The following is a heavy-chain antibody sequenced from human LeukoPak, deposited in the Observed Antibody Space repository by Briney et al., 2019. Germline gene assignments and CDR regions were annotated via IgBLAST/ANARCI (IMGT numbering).Heavy chain of an antibody. CDR1: GDSMSTYY. V-gene: IGHV4-4*09. Sequence: SETLSLTCTVSGDSMSTYYWSWIQQSPGQGLEWIGHIYTSGSTNYNPSLKSRVTISVDTSNNQFSLRLSSVTATDTAVYYCARHPYSGAYFRNNWFDPWGQGTLVTVSS. CDR2: IYTSGST. CDR3: ARHPYSGAYFRNNWFDP. J-gene: IGHJ5*02. D-gene: IGHD1-26*01.